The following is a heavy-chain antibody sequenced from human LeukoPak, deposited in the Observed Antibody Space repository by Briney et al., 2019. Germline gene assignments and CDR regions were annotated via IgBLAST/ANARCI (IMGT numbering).Heavy chain of an antibody. CDR2: ISSSSSYI. Sequence: GGSLRLSCAASGFTFSDYYMSWVRQAPGRGLEWVSSISSSSSYIYYADSVKGRFTISRDNAKNSLYLQMNSLRAEDTAVYYCARDAEYSSHSFDYWGQGTLVTVSS. CDR1: GFTFSDYY. V-gene: IGHV3-11*06. J-gene: IGHJ4*02. CDR3: ARDAEYSSHSFDY. D-gene: IGHD6-6*01.